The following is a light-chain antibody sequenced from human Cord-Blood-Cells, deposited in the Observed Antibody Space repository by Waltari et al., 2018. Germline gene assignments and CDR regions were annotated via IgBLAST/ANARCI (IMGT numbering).Light chain of an antibody. CDR3: QAWDSSTVV. CDR1: KLGDKY. V-gene: IGLV3-1*01. J-gene: IGLJ2*01. CDR2: QDS. Sequence: SYELTKPPSVSVPPGQTASIPCPGDKLGDKYACWYKQKPGQSPVLVIYQDSKRPSGIPERFSGSNSGNTATLTISGTQAMDEADYYCQAWDSSTVVFGGGTKLTVL.